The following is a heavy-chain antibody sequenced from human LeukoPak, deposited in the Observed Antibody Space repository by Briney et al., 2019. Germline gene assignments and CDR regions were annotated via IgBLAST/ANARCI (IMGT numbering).Heavy chain of an antibody. Sequence: GASVTVSCKASGYTFTSYDINWVRQAAGQGLEWMGWMNPNSGNTGYAQKFLGRVTMTRNTSINTAYMELSSLTSEDTAVYYCARGWQQLIYWGQGTLVTVSS. CDR1: GYTFTSYD. V-gene: IGHV1-8*01. CDR3: ARGWQQLIY. J-gene: IGHJ4*02. D-gene: IGHD6-13*01. CDR2: MNPNSGNT.